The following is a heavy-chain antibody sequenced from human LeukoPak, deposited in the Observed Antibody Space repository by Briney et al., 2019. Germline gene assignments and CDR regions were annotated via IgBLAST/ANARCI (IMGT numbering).Heavy chain of an antibody. D-gene: IGHD4-17*01. CDR2: ISTYNGNT. J-gene: IGHJ4*02. V-gene: IGHV1-18*01. Sequence: ASVKVSCKASGYTFTIYGFGWVRQAPGHGLEWMGWISTYNGNTNYARKLQGRVTMTTDTSTSTAYMELRSLRSDDTAVYYCARTSRTTVTAGNFDYWGQGTLVTVSS. CDR1: GYTFTIYG. CDR3: ARTSRTTVTAGNFDY.